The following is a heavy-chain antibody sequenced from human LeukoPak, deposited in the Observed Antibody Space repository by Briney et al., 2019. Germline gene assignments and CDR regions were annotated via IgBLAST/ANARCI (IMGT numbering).Heavy chain of an antibody. CDR1: GYTFTSYA. V-gene: IGHV1-3*01. Sequence: GASAKVSCKASGYTFTSYAMHWVRQAPGQRLEWMGWINAGNGNTKYSQKFQGRVTITRDTSASTAYMELSSLRSEDTAVYYCARDPLSYDFWSGYYTDNWFDPWGQGTLVTVSS. D-gene: IGHD3-3*01. CDR3: ARDPLSYDFWSGYYTDNWFDP. J-gene: IGHJ5*02. CDR2: INAGNGNT.